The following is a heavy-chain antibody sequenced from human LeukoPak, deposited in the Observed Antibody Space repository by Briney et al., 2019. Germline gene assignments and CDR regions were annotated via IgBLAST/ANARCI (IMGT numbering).Heavy chain of an antibody. J-gene: IGHJ4*02. CDR2: IIPIFGIA. Sequence: GASVKVSCKASGGTFSSYAISWVRQAPAQGREWMGRIIPIFGIANYAQKFQGRVTITADKSTSTAYMELSSLGSEDTDVYYCARDPSYDSSGYYFDYWGQGTLVTVSS. CDR3: ARDPSYDSSGYYFDY. V-gene: IGHV1-69*04. D-gene: IGHD3-22*01. CDR1: GGTFSSYA.